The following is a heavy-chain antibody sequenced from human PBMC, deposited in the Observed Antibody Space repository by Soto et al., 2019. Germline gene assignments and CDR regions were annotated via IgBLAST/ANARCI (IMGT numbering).Heavy chain of an antibody. Sequence: ASVKVSCKASGGSFNSFAISWVRQAPGQGLEWMGGIIPIFGAASYGQRIRGRVTITADESTSTAFMELSSLRSEDTAVYYCATSGECGGDCYVYRMDVWGQGTTVTVSS. D-gene: IGHD2-21*02. V-gene: IGHV1-69*13. CDR3: ATSGECGGDCYVYRMDV. J-gene: IGHJ6*02. CDR1: GGSFNSFA. CDR2: IIPIFGAA.